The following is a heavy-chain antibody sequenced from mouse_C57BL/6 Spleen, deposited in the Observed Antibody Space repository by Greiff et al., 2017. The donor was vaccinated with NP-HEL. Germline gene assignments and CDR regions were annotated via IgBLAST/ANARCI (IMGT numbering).Heavy chain of an antibody. CDR1: GYTFTSYW. CDR3: ARSDYSNYDYYAMDY. D-gene: IGHD2-5*01. Sequence: QVQLQQPGAELVKPGASVKLSCKASGYTFTSYWMQWVKQRPGQGLEWIGEIDPSDSYTNYNQKFKGKATLTVDTSSSTAYMQLISLTSEDSAVYYCARSDYSNYDYYAMDYWGQGTSVTVSS. J-gene: IGHJ4*01. CDR2: IDPSDSYT. V-gene: IGHV1-50*01.